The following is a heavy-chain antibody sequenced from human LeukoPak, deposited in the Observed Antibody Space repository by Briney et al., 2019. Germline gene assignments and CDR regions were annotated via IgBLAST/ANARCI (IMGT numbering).Heavy chain of an antibody. CDR1: GFIFSDYA. V-gene: IGHV3-23*01. Sequence: GGSLRLSCAASGFIFSDYAMSWVRQAPGKGLEWVSTISGSGHVTYFASSVKGRFTISRDNSKNTLYLQMNSLRAEDTAVYYCAKGRDYYDSSGYYYPSFFDYWGQGTLVTVSS. CDR3: AKGRDYYDSSGYYYPSFFDY. CDR2: ISGSGHVT. D-gene: IGHD3-22*01. J-gene: IGHJ4*02.